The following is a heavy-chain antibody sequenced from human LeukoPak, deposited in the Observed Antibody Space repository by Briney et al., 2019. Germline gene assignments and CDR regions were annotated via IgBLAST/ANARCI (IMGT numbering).Heavy chain of an antibody. D-gene: IGHD3-16*01. J-gene: IGHJ4*02. CDR1: GFTFSSYA. CDR2: ISGSGGST. V-gene: IGHV3-23*01. CDR3: ARDLITLFDY. Sequence: GGSLRLSCAASGFTFSSYAMSWVRQAPGKGLEWVSAISGSGGSTYYADSVKGRFTISRDNAKNSLYLQMNSLRAEDTAVYYCARDLITLFDYWGQGTLVTVSS.